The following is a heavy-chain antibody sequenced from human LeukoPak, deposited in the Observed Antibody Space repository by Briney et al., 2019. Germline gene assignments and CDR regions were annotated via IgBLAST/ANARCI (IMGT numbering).Heavy chain of an antibody. CDR1: GFTFSSYW. CDR3: ASSRITTFGAD. J-gene: IGHJ4*02. CDR2: IKQDGSEK. V-gene: IGHV3-7*01. Sequence: TGGSLRLSCAASGFTFSSYWVSWVRQAPGKGLEWVANIKQDGSEKYYVDSVKGRFTISRDNAKNSLYLQMNSLRAEDTAVYYCASSRITTFGADWGQGTLVTVSS. D-gene: IGHD3-3*01.